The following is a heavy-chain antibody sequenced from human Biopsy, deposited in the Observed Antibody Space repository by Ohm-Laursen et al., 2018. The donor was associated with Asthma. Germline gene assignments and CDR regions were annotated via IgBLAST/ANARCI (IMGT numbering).Heavy chain of an antibody. D-gene: IGHD3-22*01. Sequence: TLSLTWAVSGDSINSGGYSWNWIRQPPGEGLGWVAYFFHSGTTYYNPSLKSRVTISVDRSKRQFSLKVNSVTAADTAVYYCARMNTMIQAANYYSYAMDVWGQGTTVTVSS. V-gene: IGHV4-30-2*01. J-gene: IGHJ6*02. CDR3: ARMNTMIQAANYYSYAMDV. CDR2: FFHSGTT. CDR1: GDSINSGGYS.